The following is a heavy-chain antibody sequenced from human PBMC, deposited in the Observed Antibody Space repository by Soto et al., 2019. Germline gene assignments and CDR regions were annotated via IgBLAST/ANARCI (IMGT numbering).Heavy chain of an antibody. CDR3: ARWYSSGWYGNYFDY. Sequence: SETLSLTCTVSGGSISSYYWSWIRQPPGKGLEWIGYIYYSGSTNYNPSLKSRVTISVDTSKNQFPLKLSSVTAADTAVYYCARWYSSGWYGNYFDYWGQGTLVTVSS. J-gene: IGHJ4*02. V-gene: IGHV4-59*01. CDR2: IYYSGST. D-gene: IGHD6-19*01. CDR1: GGSISSYY.